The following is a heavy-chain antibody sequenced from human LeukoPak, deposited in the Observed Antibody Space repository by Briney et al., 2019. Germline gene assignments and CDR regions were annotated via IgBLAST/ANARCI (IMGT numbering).Heavy chain of an antibody. CDR1: GFTFSSYG. CDR3: ASTTKYCTNGVCYTSAHYY. D-gene: IGHD2-8*01. V-gene: IGHV4-34*01. CDR2: INHSGST. J-gene: IGHJ4*02. Sequence: GTLRLSCAASGFTFSSYGMSWVRQPPGKGLEWIGEINHSGSTNYNPSLKSRVTISVDTSKSQFSLKLSSVTAADTAVYYCASTTKYCTNGVCYTSAHYYWGQGTLVTVSS.